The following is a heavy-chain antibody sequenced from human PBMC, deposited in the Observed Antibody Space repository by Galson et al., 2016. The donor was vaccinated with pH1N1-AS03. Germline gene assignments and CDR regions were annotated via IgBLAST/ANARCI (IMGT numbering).Heavy chain of an antibody. V-gene: IGHV1-18*01. CDR2: ISGYNINA. CDR1: GYKFTSYG. Sequence: SVKVSCKASGYKFTSYGVSWVRQAPGQGLEWMGWISGYNINAKYAEKFQGRVTLTTDKSTSTAYMELRSLRSEDTALYYCARAGREEYRSTSFKSYHYYYGMDVWGQGTTVIVSS. D-gene: IGHD6-6*01. J-gene: IGHJ6*02. CDR3: ARAGREEYRSTSFKSYHYYYGMDV.